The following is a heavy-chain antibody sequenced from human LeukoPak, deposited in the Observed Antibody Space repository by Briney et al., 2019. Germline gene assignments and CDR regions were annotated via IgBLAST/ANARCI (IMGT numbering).Heavy chain of an antibody. V-gene: IGHV3-23*01. CDR2: ISGGGGST. CDR1: GFTFSSYG. Sequence: GGSLGLSCAASGFTFSSYGMSWVRQAPGKGLEWVSAISGGGGSTYYADSVKGRFTISRDNSKNTLYLQMNSLRAEDTAVYYCETVTTNFDYWGQGTLVTVSS. CDR3: ETVTTNFDY. J-gene: IGHJ4*02. D-gene: IGHD4-17*01.